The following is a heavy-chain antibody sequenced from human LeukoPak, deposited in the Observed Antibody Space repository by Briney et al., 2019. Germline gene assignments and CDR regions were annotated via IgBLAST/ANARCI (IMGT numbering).Heavy chain of an antibody. J-gene: IGHJ3*02. Sequence: GESLKISCKGSGYSFTSYWIGWVRQMPGKGLEWMGIIYPGDSDTRYSPSFQGQVTISADKSISTAYLQWSSLEASDTAMYYCARTVGDGYTTLNAFDIWGQGTMVTVSS. V-gene: IGHV5-51*01. CDR1: GYSFTSYW. CDR2: IYPGDSDT. CDR3: ARTVGDGYTTLNAFDI. D-gene: IGHD5-24*01.